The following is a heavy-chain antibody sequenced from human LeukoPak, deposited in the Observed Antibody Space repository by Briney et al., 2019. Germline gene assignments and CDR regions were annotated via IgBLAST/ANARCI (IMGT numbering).Heavy chain of an antibody. V-gene: IGHV3-23*01. CDR1: GFTFSDYA. J-gene: IGHJ4*02. CDR2: ISDNGGGT. Sequence: GSLRLSCAASGFTFSDYAMSWVRQAPGKGLEWVSTISDNGGGTYYADSVKGRFTISRDNSKNTLYLQMNSLRAEDTAVYYCASRNYYDSSGYYYYYFDYWGQGILVTVSS. CDR3: ASRNYYDSSGYYYYYFDY. D-gene: IGHD3-22*01.